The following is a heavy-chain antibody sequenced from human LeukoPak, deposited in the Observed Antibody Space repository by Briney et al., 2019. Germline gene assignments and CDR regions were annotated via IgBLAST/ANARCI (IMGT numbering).Heavy chain of an antibody. CDR1: GFTFSTYA. Sequence: PGGSLRLSCAASGFTFSTYAVNWVRQAPGKGLEWVSAIRSRGGTTYYADSVKGRFSISRDNSKNTLYLRMNGLRAEDTAVYYWAKARNAWPTNFDSWGQGTLVTVSA. CDR2: IRSRGGTT. CDR3: AKARNAWPTNFDS. D-gene: IGHD5-24*01. V-gene: IGHV3-23*01. J-gene: IGHJ4*02.